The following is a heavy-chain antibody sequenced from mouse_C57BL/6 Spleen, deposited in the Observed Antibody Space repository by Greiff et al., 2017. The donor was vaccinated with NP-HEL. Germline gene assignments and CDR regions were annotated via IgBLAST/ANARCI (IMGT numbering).Heavy chain of an antibody. J-gene: IGHJ3*01. D-gene: IGHD1-1*01. CDR2: IYPRSGNT. V-gene: IGHV1-81*01. Sequence: QVQLQQSGAELARPGASVKLSCKAFGYTFTSYGISWVKQRTGQGLEWIGEIYPRSGNTYYNEKFKGKATLTADKSSSTAYMELRSLTSEDSAVYFCAREVGSSPPWFAYWGQGTLVTVSA. CDR1: GYTFTSYG. CDR3: AREVGSSPPWFAY.